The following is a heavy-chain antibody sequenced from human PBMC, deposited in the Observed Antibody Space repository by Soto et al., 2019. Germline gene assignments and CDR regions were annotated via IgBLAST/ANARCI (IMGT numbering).Heavy chain of an antibody. V-gene: IGHV3-23*01. CDR2: ISGRGDST. J-gene: IGHJ4*02. CDR3: ARRGSGSYYDY. D-gene: IGHD1-26*01. Sequence: EVPLLESGGGLVQPGGSLRLSCAASGFTFSSYAMRWVRQAPVKGLEWVSAISGRGDSTYYADSVKGRFTISRDNSKNTLYLQMNSLRAEDTAVYYCARRGSGSYYDYWGQGTLVTVSS. CDR1: GFTFSSYA.